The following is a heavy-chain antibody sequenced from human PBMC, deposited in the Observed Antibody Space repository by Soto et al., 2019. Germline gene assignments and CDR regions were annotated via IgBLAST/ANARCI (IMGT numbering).Heavy chain of an antibody. V-gene: IGHV4-39*01. J-gene: IGHJ4*02. CDR1: GGSISSSSYY. CDR3: AQSGWSGY. D-gene: IGHD6-19*01. Sequence: QLQLQESGPGLVKPSETLSLTCTVSGGSISSSSYYWGWIRQPPGKGLEWIGSIYYSGSTYYNPSLKRRVTIHVDTSKNQSSLKLSSGTAADTAVYYCAQSGWSGYWGQGTLVTVSS. CDR2: IYYSGST.